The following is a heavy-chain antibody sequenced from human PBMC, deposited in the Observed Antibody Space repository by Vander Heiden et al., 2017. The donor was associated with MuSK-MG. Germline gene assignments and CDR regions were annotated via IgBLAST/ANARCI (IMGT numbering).Heavy chain of an antibody. J-gene: IGHJ5*01. CDR2: FYYSGST. CDR1: GGSLSGYY. V-gene: IGHV4-59*01. D-gene: IGHD3-16*01. Sequence: QVRLQESGPGLVKPSETLSLTCAVSGGSLSGYYWSWIRQAPGKGLEWIGYFYYSGSTKYNPSLQSRVAISVDTSKNQVSLQLNSVTAADTAVYYCARDRGGCANCYNSWFDSWGQGILVTVSS. CDR3: ARDRGGCANCYNSWFDS.